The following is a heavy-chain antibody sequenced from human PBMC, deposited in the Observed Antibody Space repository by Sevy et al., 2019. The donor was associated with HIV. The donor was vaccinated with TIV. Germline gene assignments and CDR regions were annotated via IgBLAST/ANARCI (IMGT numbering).Heavy chain of an antibody. CDR2: ISGNGENT. CDR3: ARDGRGISAFDI. CDR1: EFTFSSHA. J-gene: IGHJ3*02. D-gene: IGHD3-3*02. Sequence: GGSLRLSCAASEFTFSSHAVSWVRQAPGKGLEWVSAISGNGENTHYADSVRGQFTISRDNFKNTLYLHMSTLRAEDTALYYCARDGRGISAFDIWGQGTMVTVSS. V-gene: IGHV3-23*01.